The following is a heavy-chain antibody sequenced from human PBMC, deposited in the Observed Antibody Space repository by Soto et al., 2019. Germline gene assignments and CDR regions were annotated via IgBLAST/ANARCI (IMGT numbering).Heavy chain of an antibody. Sequence: RGESLKISCKGSGYSFTSYWISWVRQMPGKGLEWMGRIDPSDSYTNYSPSFQGHVTISADKSISTAYLQWSSLKASDTAMYYCARLGPLSSGYYDDDYWGQGTLVTVSS. J-gene: IGHJ4*02. V-gene: IGHV5-10-1*01. CDR1: GYSFTSYW. D-gene: IGHD3-22*01. CDR2: IDPSDSYT. CDR3: ARLGPLSSGYYDDDY.